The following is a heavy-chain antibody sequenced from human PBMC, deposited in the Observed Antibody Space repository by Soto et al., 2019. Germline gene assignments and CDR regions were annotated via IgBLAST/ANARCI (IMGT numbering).Heavy chain of an antibody. CDR1: GYSFEDYS. Sequence: EVQLVESGGDMVQPGRSLKLSCVGSGYSFEDYSMHWVRQAPGKGLEWVAGISWNGNFTGYADSVKGRFTISRDKAKNSLFLQMRSLSLDDPALYYCVGGSWFDLGQGTLVPASS. J-gene: IGHJ4*02. CDR2: ISWNGNFT. V-gene: IGHV3-9*01. D-gene: IGHD2-15*01. CDR3: VGGSWFD.